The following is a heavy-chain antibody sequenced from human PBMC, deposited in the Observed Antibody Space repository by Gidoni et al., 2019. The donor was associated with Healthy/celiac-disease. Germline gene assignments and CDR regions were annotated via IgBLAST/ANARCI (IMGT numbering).Heavy chain of an antibody. V-gene: IGHV3-48*02. Sequence: EVQLVESGGGLVQPGGSLRLSCAASGFTFSSYSMNWVRQAPGKGLEWVSYISSSSSTIYYADSVKGRFTISRDNAKNSLYLQMNSLRDEDTAVYYCARDRVVVTAKDAFDIWGQGTMVTVSS. CDR3: ARDRVVVTAKDAFDI. CDR2: ISSSSSTI. D-gene: IGHD2-21*02. CDR1: GFTFSSYS. J-gene: IGHJ3*02.